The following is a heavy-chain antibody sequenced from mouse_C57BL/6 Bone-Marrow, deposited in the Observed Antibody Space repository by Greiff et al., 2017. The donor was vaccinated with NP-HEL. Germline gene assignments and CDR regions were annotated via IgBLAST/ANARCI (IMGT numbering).Heavy chain of an antibody. V-gene: IGHV14-4*01. CDR1: GFNIKDDY. CDR3: TFYAWFVY. D-gene: IGHD2-3*01. Sequence: VQLQQSGAELVRPGASVKLSCTASGFNIKDDYMHWVNQRPEQGLEWIGWIDPENGATEYASKFQGKATITADTSSNTAYLQLSSLTSEDTAVYYCTFYAWFVYWGQGTLVTVSA. CDR2: IDPENGAT. J-gene: IGHJ3*01.